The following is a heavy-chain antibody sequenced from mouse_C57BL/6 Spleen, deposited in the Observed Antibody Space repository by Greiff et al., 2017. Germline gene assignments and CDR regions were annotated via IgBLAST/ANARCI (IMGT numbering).Heavy chain of an antibody. D-gene: IGHD1-1*01. V-gene: IGHV5-6*01. Sequence: EVKLMESGGDLVKPGGSLKLSCAASGFTFSSYGMSWVRQTPDKRLEWVATISSGGSYTYYPDSVKGRFTISRDNAKNTLYLQMSSLKSEDTAMYYCASLYDDYCGSSYWYFDVWGTGTTVTVSS. J-gene: IGHJ1*03. CDR2: ISSGGSYT. CDR1: GFTFSSYG. CDR3: ASLYDDYCGSSYWYFDV.